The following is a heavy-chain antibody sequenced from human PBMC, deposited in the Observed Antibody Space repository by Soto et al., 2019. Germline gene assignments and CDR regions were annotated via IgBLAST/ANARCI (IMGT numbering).Heavy chain of an antibody. V-gene: IGHV3-21*01. D-gene: IGHD2-2*01. Sequence: LRLSCAASGFTFSSYSMNWVRQAPGKGLEWVSSISSSSSCIYYADSVKGRFTISRDNAKNSLYLQMNSLRAEDTAVYYCASEVVPAAILYQPSYGMDVWGQGTTVTVSS. J-gene: IGHJ6*02. CDR3: ASEVVPAAILYQPSYGMDV. CDR2: ISSSSSCI. CDR1: GFTFSSYS.